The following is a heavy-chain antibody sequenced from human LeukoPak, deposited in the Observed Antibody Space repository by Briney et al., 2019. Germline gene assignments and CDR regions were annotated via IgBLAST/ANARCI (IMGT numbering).Heavy chain of an antibody. Sequence: QTGGSLRLSCAASGFTFSSYDMHWVRQATGKGLEWVSAIGTAGDTYYPGSVKGRFTISRENAKNSLYLQMNSLRAGDTAVYYCARDGGYYYGMDVWGQGTTVTVSS. CDR1: GFTFSSYD. V-gene: IGHV3-13*01. CDR2: IGTAGDT. CDR3: ARDGGYYYGMDV. J-gene: IGHJ6*02.